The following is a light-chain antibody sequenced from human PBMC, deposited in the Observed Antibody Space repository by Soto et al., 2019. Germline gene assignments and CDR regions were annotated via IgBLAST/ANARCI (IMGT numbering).Light chain of an antibody. J-gene: IGKJ1*01. CDR1: RVVSSS. CDR3: QQYNNWWT. Sequence: ILMRHPQPPLLCPQGEKATFSSGAIRVVSSSLAWYQQKPGQAPRLLIYGASTRATGIPARFSGSGSETEFTLTISSLQSEDSAVYYCQQYNNWWTFGQGTKVEIK. V-gene: IGKV3-15*01. CDR2: GAS.